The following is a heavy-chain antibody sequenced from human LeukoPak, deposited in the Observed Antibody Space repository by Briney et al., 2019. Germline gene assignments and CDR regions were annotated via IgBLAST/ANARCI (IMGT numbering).Heavy chain of an antibody. V-gene: IGHV4-4*07. CDR1: GGSISNYY. J-gene: IGHJ4*02. CDR3: ARGGSGTYYHY. Sequence: SETLSLTCTVSGGSISNYYWSWIRQPAGKGLEWIGRIYSRENTNYNPSLKSRVIMSLDTSKNQVSLKLSSVTAADTAVYYCARGGSGTYYHYWGQGTLVTVSS. CDR2: IYSRENT. D-gene: IGHD1-26*01.